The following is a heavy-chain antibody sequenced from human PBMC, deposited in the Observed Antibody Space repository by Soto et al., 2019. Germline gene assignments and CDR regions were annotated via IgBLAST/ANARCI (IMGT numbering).Heavy chain of an antibody. Sequence: PSETLSLTCAVYGGSFSAYYWSWIRQPPGKGLEWIGEIHHSGDTNYIPSLKSRVSISVDTAKNQFSLNLRSVTAADSAVYYCARSGELILRHYFDYWGQGTLVTVSS. CDR1: GGSFSAYY. CDR3: ARSGELILRHYFDY. D-gene: IGHD1-26*01. CDR2: IHHSGDT. J-gene: IGHJ4*02. V-gene: IGHV4-34*01.